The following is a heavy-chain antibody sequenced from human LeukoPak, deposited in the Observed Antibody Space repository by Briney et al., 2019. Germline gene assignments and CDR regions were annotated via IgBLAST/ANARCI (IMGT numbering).Heavy chain of an antibody. CDR3: VIWGSYRAFDY. D-gene: IGHD3-16*02. Sequence: ASVKVSCKASGYTFIGYYMHWVRQAPGQGLEWMGWINPNTGGTNYAQHFQGWVTMTRDTSISTVYMELSRLRSDDTAVYYCVIWGSYRAFDYWGQGTLVTVSS. J-gene: IGHJ4*02. CDR1: GYTFIGYY. CDR2: INPNTGGT. V-gene: IGHV1-2*04.